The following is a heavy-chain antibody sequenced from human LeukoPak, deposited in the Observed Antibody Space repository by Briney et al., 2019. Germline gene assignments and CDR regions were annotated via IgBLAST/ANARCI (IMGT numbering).Heavy chain of an antibody. CDR2: INPNSGGT. CDR1: GYTFTDYY. CDR3: ARVYLGVYYYGSSGYSHLDY. Sequence: ASVKDSCQASGYTFTDYYMHWVRQAPGQGLEWMGWINPNSGGTNYAQKIQGRVTMTRDTSISTAYMELSRLRSDDTAGYYCARVYLGVYYYGSSGYSHLDYWGQGTLVTVSS. J-gene: IGHJ4*02. D-gene: IGHD3-22*01. V-gene: IGHV1-2*02.